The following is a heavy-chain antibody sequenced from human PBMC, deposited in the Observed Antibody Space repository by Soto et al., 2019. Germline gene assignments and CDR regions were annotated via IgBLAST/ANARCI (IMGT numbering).Heavy chain of an antibody. D-gene: IGHD6-13*01. Sequence: SETLSLTCTVSCGSISSYFYIWVRQPPGKGLEWIGSVYYAGTTDYNPSLKSRVTISVDTSKAQFSLNLRSVTAADTAVYYCARDLAAVPRAFDYWGRGTLVTVSS. J-gene: IGHJ4*02. CDR1: CGSISSYF. CDR2: VYYAGTT. CDR3: ARDLAAVPRAFDY. V-gene: IGHV4-59*01.